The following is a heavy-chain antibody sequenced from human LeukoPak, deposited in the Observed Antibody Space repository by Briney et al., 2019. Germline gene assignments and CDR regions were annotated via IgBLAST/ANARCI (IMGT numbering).Heavy chain of an antibody. Sequence: GGSLRLSCAASGFTFSSYAMSWVRQAPGKGLEWVSAISGSGGSTYYADSVKGRFTISRDNSKNTLYLQMNSLRAEDTAVYYCAKDAADIIWFGELSNFDYWGQGTLVTVSS. V-gene: IGHV3-23*01. CDR3: AKDAADIIWFGELSNFDY. CDR2: ISGSGGST. CDR1: GFTFSSYA. D-gene: IGHD3-10*01. J-gene: IGHJ4*02.